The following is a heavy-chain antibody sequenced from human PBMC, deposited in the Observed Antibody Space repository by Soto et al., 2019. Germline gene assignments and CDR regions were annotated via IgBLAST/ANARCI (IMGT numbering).Heavy chain of an antibody. Sequence: ASVKVSCKASGYTFTDHAIHWVRQAPGQGLEWMGWINVGNGNTGYSRKFQGRVTNARDMSATTAYMEVTSLTSDDTAIYYCAREGAHFASLDLWGQGTLVTVSS. J-gene: IGHJ4*02. CDR3: AREGAHFASLDL. CDR2: INVGNGNT. D-gene: IGHD3-3*02. V-gene: IGHV1-3*01. CDR1: GYTFTDHA.